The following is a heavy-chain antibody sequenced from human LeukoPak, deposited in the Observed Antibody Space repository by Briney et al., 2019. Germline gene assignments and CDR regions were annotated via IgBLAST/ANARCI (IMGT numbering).Heavy chain of an antibody. V-gene: IGHV3-23*01. CDR3: AKGGGYEAQYYYYYLDV. Sequence: GGSLRLSCAASGFTFSNYVMSWVRQAPGKGLEWVSSVSDSGGYTYYADSVKGRLTISRDNSKNTLYLQMKSLRAEDTAVYYCAKGGGYEAQYYYYYLDVWGKGTTVTISS. CDR1: GFTFSNYV. D-gene: IGHD5-12*01. J-gene: IGHJ6*03. CDR2: VSDSGGYT.